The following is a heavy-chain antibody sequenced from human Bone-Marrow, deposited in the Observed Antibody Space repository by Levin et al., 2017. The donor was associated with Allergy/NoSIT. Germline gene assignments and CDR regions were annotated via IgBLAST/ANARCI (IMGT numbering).Heavy chain of an antibody. CDR3: ARNPGSTNWS. J-gene: IGHJ4*02. Sequence: GESLKISCAASGFSVSNNYMSWVRQPPGKGLEWVSLIYSVGTTHYADSVRGRFTISRDHSENTLYLQMNNLRAEDTAVYYCARNPGSTNWSWGQGTLVTVSS. CDR2: IYSVGTT. V-gene: IGHV3-53*01. CDR1: GFSVSNNY. D-gene: IGHD6-13*01.